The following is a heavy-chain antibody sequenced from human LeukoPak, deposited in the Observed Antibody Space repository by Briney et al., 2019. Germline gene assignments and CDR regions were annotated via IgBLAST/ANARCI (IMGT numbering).Heavy chain of an antibody. CDR3: ARDGTMSTRAPGGVPDY. J-gene: IGHJ4*02. CDR2: IIPIFGTA. CDR1: GGTFSSYA. Sequence: SVKVSCKASGGTFSSYAISWVRQAPGQGLEWMGGIIPIFGTANYAQKFQGRVTITADESTSTAYMELSSLRSEDTAVYYCARDGTMSTRAPGGVPDYWGQGTLVTVSS. V-gene: IGHV1-69*13. D-gene: IGHD3-10*02.